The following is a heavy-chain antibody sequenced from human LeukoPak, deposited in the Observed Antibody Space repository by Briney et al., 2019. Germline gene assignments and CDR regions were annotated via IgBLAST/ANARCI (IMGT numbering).Heavy chain of an antibody. CDR3: AGVGSGGTKISPRPNDAFDI. Sequence: SETLSLTCAVYGGSFSGYYWSWIRQPPGKGLEWIGEINHSGSTNYNPSLKSRVTISVDTSKNQFSLKLSSVTAADTAVYYCAGVGSGGTKISPRPNDAFDIWGQGTMVTVSS. CDR1: GGSFSGYY. D-gene: IGHD2-15*01. V-gene: IGHV4-34*01. J-gene: IGHJ3*02. CDR2: INHSGST.